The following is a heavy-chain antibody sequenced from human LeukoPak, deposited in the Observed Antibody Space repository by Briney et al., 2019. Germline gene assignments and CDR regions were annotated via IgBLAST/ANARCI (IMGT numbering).Heavy chain of an antibody. D-gene: IGHD2-15*01. CDR1: GFTFSSHD. V-gene: IGHV3-13*04. CDR3: ARDCGGGSCYGPYDAFDI. Sequence: GGSLRLSCAASGFTFSSHDMHWVRQAAGKGLEWVSGFIPAGDRYYAESVKGRFTISRDNAKSSLYLQMNSLRAEDTAVYYCARDCGGGSCYGPYDAFDIWGQGTMVTVSS. CDR2: FIPAGDR. J-gene: IGHJ3*02.